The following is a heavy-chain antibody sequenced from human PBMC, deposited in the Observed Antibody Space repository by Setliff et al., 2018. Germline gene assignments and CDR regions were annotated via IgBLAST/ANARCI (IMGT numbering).Heavy chain of an antibody. CDR2: SEST. J-gene: IGHJ4*02. Sequence: PSETLSLTCTVSGGSVTSSGSYWGWIRQTPGKGLEWMGTSESTYYNPSLKSRVTISVDRPKNQFSLNLRSVTAADTAIYYCARHFRSSKVQFLEYLTDYYFDSWGQGTLVTVSS. V-gene: IGHV4-39*01. CDR1: GGSVTSSGSY. D-gene: IGHD3-3*01. CDR3: ARHFRSSKVQFLEYLTDYYFDS.